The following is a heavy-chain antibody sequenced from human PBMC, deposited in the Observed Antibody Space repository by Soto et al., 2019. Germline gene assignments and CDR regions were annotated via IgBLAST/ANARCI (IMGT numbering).Heavy chain of an antibody. D-gene: IGHD6-19*01. CDR1: GFTFSNAW. CDR2: IKSKTDGGTT. J-gene: IGHJ4*02. V-gene: IGHV3-15*01. Sequence: GGSLRLSCAASGFTFSNAWMSWVRQAPGKGLEWVGRIKSKTDGGTTDYAAPVKGRFTISRDDSKNTLYLQMNSLKTEDTAVYYCTTDSRGSYSSGWYYFDYWGQGTLVTVSS. CDR3: TTDSRGSYSSGWYYFDY.